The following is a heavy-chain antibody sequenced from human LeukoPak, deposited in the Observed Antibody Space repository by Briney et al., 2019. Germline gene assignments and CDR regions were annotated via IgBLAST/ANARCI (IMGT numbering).Heavy chain of an antibody. CDR3: VRGGSYLDY. V-gene: IGHV4-4*02. CDR2: IYHSGNT. Sequence: PSETLSLTCAVPGGSISSSNWWTWVRQPPGKGLEWIGEIYHSGNTNYNPSLKSRVTISVDKSKNQFSLNLISVTAADTAVYYCVRGGSYLDYWGQGNLVTVSS. CDR1: GGSISSSNW. J-gene: IGHJ4*02. D-gene: IGHD1-26*01.